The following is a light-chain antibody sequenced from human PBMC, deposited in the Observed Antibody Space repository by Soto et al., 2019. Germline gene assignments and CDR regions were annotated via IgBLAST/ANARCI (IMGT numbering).Light chain of an antibody. J-gene: IGLJ1*01. V-gene: IGLV2-8*01. CDR1: SSDVGGYNY. CDR3: SSYAGNKNV. Sequence: ALTQPPSASGSPGQSVTISCTGTSSDVGGYNYVSWYQQHPGKAPKLMIYEVSKRPSGVPDRFSGSKSGNTASLTVSGLQAEDEADYYCSSYAGNKNVFGTGTKVTVL. CDR2: EVS.